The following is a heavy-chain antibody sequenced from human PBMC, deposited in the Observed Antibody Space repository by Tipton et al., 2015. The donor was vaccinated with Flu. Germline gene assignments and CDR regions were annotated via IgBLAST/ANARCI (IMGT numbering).Heavy chain of an antibody. CDR3: ARAGWLLPFDY. Sequence: TLSLTCTVSGGSISSGSYYWSWIRQPAGKGLEWIGRIYTSGSTNYNPSLKSRVTISEDTSKNQFSLKLSSVTAADTAVHYCARAGWLLPFDYWGQGTLVTVSS. V-gene: IGHV4-61*02. CDR2: IYTSGST. CDR1: GGSISSGSYY. J-gene: IGHJ4*02. D-gene: IGHD3-22*01.